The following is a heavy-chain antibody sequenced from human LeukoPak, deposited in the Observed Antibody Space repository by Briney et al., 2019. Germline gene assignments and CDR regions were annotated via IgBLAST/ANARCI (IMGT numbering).Heavy chain of an antibody. V-gene: IGHV3-7*03. CDR3: ASLMVRGVIWIDY. D-gene: IGHD3-10*01. CDR1: GFTFSSYW. Sequence: GGSLRLSCAASGFTFSSYWMSWVRQAPGKGLEWVANINQDGSEKYYVDSVKGRFTISRDNAKNSLYLQMNSLRVEDTAMYYCASLMVRGVIWIDYWGQGTLVTVSS. J-gene: IGHJ4*02. CDR2: INQDGSEK.